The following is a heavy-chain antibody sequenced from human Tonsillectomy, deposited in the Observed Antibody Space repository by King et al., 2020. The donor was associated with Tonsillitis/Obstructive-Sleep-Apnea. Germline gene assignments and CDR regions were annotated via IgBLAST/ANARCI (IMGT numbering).Heavy chain of an antibody. CDR1: GGSFSGYY. D-gene: IGHD6-13*01. CDR2: INHSGST. V-gene: IGHV4-34*01. J-gene: IGHJ4*02. Sequence: LQLPQWGAGLLKPSETLSLTCAVYGGSFSGYYWSWIRQPPGKGLEWIGEINHSGSTNYNPSLKSRVTISVDTSKNQFSLKLSSVTAADTAVYYCARVRAAAGIGYWGQGTLVTVSS. CDR3: ARVRAAAGIGY.